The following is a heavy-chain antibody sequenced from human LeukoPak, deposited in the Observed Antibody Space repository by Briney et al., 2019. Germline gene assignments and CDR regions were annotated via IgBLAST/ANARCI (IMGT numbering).Heavy chain of an antibody. V-gene: IGHV1-8*01. J-gene: IGHJ5*02. CDR3: ARGRGYCSGGSCYRWFDP. CDR2: MNPNSGNT. CDR1: GYTFTSYD. Sequence: ASVKVSRKASGYTFTSYDINWVRQATGQGLEWMGWMNPNSGNTGYAQKFQGRVTMTRNTSISTAYMELSSLRSEDTAVYYCARGRGYCSGGSCYRWFDPWGQGTLVTVSS. D-gene: IGHD2-15*01.